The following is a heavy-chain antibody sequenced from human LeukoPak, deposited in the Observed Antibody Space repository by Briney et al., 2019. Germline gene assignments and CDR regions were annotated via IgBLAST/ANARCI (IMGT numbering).Heavy chain of an antibody. D-gene: IGHD3-10*01. CDR1: GFTVSSNY. J-gene: IGHJ3*02. CDR3: ARDLSYYYPHDAFDI. Sequence: GGSLRLSCAASGFTVSSNYMSWVRQAPGKGLEWVSVIYSGGSTYYADSVKGRFTISRDNSKNTLYLQMNSLRAEDTAVYYCARDLSYYYPHDAFDIWGQGTMATVSS. CDR2: IYSGGST. V-gene: IGHV3-66*01.